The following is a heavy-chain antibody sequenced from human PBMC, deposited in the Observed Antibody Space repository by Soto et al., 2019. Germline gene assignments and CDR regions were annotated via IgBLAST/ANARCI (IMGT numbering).Heavy chain of an antibody. D-gene: IGHD2-8*01. V-gene: IGHV3-66*01. CDR2: IYSGGTT. J-gene: IGHJ4*02. CDR3: ARSNSALDY. CDR1: GFTVSSNY. Sequence: GGSLRLSCAASGFTVSSNYMSWVRQAPGKGLEWVSIIYSGGTTFYADSVQGRFTISRDNSKNTLYLQMNSLRADDTAVYYCARSNSALDYWGQGTLVTVSS.